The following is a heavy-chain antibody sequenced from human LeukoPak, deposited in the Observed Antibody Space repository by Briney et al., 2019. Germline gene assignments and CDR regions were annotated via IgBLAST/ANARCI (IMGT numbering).Heavy chain of an antibody. J-gene: IGHJ4*02. Sequence: PGGSLCLSCAASGFTLSSYCMLWVRQAPGKGLEWVAAILFDGSKKYVADAVKCQFTICRDNAENSLYLQMNSLRGVDTAVYYCARDRYFGSGNRLNYFYYRGRESVVGVS. CDR3: ARDRYFGSGNRLNYFYY. V-gene: IGHV3-30*04. CDR1: GFTLSSYC. D-gene: IGHD3-10*01. CDR2: ILFDGSKK.